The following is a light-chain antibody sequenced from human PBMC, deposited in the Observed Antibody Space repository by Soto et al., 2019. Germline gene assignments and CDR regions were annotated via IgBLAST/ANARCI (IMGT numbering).Light chain of an antibody. CDR2: AAS. V-gene: IGKV1-39*01. J-gene: IGKJ2*01. Sequence: DIQMTQSPSSLSASVGDRVTIDCRASQSISGFLNWFQQKPGKAPKLLIYAASSLQSGVPSRFSGSGSGTDFTLTISSLEPEDFATYYCQQTYTFPHTFGQGTKVDIK. CDR1: QSISGF. CDR3: QQTYTFPHT.